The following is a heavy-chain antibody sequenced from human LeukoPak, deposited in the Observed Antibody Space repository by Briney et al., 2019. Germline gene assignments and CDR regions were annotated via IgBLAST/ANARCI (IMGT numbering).Heavy chain of an antibody. D-gene: IGHD2-15*01. CDR2: IYHSGST. V-gene: IGHV4-38-2*02. J-gene: IGHJ5*02. Sequence: SETLSLPCTVSGYSISSGYYWGWIRQPPGKGLEWIGSIYHSGSTYYNPSLKSRVTISVDTSKNQFSLKLSSVTAADTAVYYCARETREVVVAATSDWFDPWGQGTLVTVSS. CDR3: ARETREVVVAATSDWFDP. CDR1: GYSISSGYY.